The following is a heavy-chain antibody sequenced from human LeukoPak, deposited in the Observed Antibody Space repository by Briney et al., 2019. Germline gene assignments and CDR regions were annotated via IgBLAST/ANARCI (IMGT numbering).Heavy chain of an antibody. V-gene: IGHV3-23*01. CDR3: ARDKIGIGDY. CDR2: ISGSGGST. CDR1: GFTFSSYA. Sequence: PGGSLRLSCAASGFTFSSYAMSWVRQAPGKGLEWVSAISGSGGSTYYADSVKGRFTISRDNAKNSLYLQMNSLRAEDTAVYYCARDKIGIGDYWGQGTLVTVSS. J-gene: IGHJ4*02. D-gene: IGHD2-15*01.